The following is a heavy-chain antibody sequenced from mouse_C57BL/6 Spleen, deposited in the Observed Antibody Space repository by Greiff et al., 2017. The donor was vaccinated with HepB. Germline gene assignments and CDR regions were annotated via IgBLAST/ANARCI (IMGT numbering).Heavy chain of an antibody. D-gene: IGHD1-1*01. Sequence: QVQLKESGAELVKPGASVKISCKASGYAFSSYWMNWVKQRPGKGLEWIGQIYPGDGDTNYNGKFKGKATLTADKSSSTAYMQLSSLTSEDSAVYFCARRNYYGSCYAMDYWGQGTSVTVSS. V-gene: IGHV1-80*01. CDR3: ARRNYYGSCYAMDY. CDR1: GYAFSSYW. CDR2: IYPGDGDT. J-gene: IGHJ4*01.